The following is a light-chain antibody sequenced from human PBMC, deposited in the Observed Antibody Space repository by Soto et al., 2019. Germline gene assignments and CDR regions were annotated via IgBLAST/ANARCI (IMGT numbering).Light chain of an antibody. Sequence: QLTQSPSSLSASVGDRVTITCRASQGISSYLAWYQQNPGKAPKLLIYAASTLQSGFPSRFSGSGSGTDFTLTISNLQPEDFATYYCQQLHSFPLTFGGGTKVEIK. V-gene: IGKV1-9*01. CDR3: QQLHSFPLT. CDR1: QGISSY. J-gene: IGKJ4*01. CDR2: AAS.